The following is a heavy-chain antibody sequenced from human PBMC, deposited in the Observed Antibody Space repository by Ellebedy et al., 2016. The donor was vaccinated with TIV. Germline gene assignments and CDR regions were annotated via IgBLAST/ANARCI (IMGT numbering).Heavy chain of an antibody. J-gene: IGHJ4*02. CDR2: TRGGGSGA. CDR1: GFTFSNYW. D-gene: IGHD1-26*01. V-gene: IGHV3-74*03. Sequence: PGGSLRLSCAASGFTFSNYWMHWVRQAPGKGLVWVSRTRGGGSGATYPDSVKGRFTISRDNAKNTVYLQIDSLRVEDTAVYYCARDLHILGADYWGEGTLVTVSS. CDR3: ARDLHILGADY.